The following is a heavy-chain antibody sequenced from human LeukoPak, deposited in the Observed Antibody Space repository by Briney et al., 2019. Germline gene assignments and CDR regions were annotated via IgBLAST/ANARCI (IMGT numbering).Heavy chain of an antibody. Sequence: GGSLRLSCAASGFTFSTYGMHWVRQAPGKGLEWLTDIWYDGSNKYYTDSVKGRFTISRDNSKNTLYLQMSSLRAEDTAVYYCARDFFGVVTQKGIDYWGQGTLVTVSS. CDR3: ARDFFGVVTQKGIDY. CDR2: IWYDGSNK. D-gene: IGHD3-3*01. CDR1: GFTFSTYG. J-gene: IGHJ4*02. V-gene: IGHV3-33*01.